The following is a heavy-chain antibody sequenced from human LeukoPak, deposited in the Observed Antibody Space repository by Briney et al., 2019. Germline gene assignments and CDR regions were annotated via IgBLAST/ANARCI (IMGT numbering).Heavy chain of an antibody. D-gene: IGHD4-17*01. CDR3: ARDDYGDYVGYYYYYMDV. J-gene: IGHJ6*03. CDR1: GGSISSYY. Sequence: PSETLSLTCTVSGGSISSYYWSWVRQPAGKGLEWIGRIYTSGSTNYTPSLKSRVTMSVDTSKNQFSLKLSSVTAADTAVYYCARDDYGDYVGYYYYYMDVWGKGTTVTVSS. CDR2: IYTSGST. V-gene: IGHV4-4*07.